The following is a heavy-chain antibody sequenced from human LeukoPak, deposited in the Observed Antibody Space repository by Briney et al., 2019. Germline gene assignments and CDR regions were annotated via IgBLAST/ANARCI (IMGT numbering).Heavy chain of an antibody. CDR2: IYNSGST. CDR1: GDSVFTYY. V-gene: IGHV4-4*07. CDR3: ARGLFLTSDYYYYYMDV. Sequence: SETLFLTCTVSGDSVFTYYWSWIRQPAGKGLEWIGRIYNSGSTNYNPSLKSRVTMSVDTSKHQFSLKLSSVTAADTAVYYCARGLFLTSDYYYYYMDVWGKGTTVTVSS. J-gene: IGHJ6*03. D-gene: IGHD2-21*01.